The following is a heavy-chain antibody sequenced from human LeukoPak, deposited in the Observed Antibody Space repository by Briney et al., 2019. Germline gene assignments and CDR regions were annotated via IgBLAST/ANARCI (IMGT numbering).Heavy chain of an antibody. Sequence: ASVKVSCKASGGTFSSYAISWVRQAPGQGLEWMGGIIPIFGTANYAQKFQGRVTITADKSTSTAYMELSSLRSEDTAVYYCARVSVAGTGPISHFDYWGQGTLVTVSS. J-gene: IGHJ4*02. CDR3: ARVSVAGTGPISHFDY. CDR1: GGTFSSYA. V-gene: IGHV1-69*06. CDR2: IIPIFGTA. D-gene: IGHD6-19*01.